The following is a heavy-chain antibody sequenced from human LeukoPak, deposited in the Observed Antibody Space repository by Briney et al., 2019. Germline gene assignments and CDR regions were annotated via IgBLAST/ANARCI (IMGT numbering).Heavy chain of an antibody. D-gene: IGHD2-15*01. CDR1: GGSISNFY. J-gene: IGHJ4*02. CDR3: ARGGWSLDY. CDR2: VYYDGST. Sequence: TASETLSLTCSVSGGSISNFYWSWIRQPPGKGLERIGYVYYDGSTNYNPSLESRVTISVDTSKNQFSLQLSSVTAADTAIYYCARGGWSLDYWGQGSLVTVSS. V-gene: IGHV4-59*01.